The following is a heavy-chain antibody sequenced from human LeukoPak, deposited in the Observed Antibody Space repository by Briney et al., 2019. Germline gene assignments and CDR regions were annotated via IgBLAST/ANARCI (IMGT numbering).Heavy chain of an antibody. CDR2: TSYDGSNK. CDR1: GFIFTNYG. V-gene: IGHV3-30*18. D-gene: IGHD1-26*01. Sequence: GRSLRLSCAASGFIFTNYGMHWFRQAPGKGLDWVAVTSYDGSNKFYADSVKGRFTISRDNSKNTLYLQMNGLREEDTAVYYCAKGPLLPDHWGQGTLVTVSS. J-gene: IGHJ4*02. CDR3: AKGPLLPDH.